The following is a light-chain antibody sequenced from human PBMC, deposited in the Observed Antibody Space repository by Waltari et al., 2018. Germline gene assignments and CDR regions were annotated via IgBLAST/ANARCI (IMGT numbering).Light chain of an antibody. J-gene: IGKJ3*01. CDR2: DAS. CDR1: LDITNY. V-gene: IGKV1-33*01. CDR3: QQYDNLAFT. Sequence: DLQMTQSPSSLSASVGDRVHITCRARLDITNYLNWDQQKPGKAPKLLIYDASNLDTGVPSRFSGSGSGTDFTLTISSLQPEDIATYYCQQYDNLAFTFGPGTKVNI.